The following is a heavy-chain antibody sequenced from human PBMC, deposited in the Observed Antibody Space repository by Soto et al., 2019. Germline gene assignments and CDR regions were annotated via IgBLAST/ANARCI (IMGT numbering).Heavy chain of an antibody. CDR1: GGSFSGYY. Sequence: QVQLQQWGAGLLKPSETLSLTCAVYGGSFSGYYWSWIRQPPGKGLEWIGEINHSGSTNYNPSLKSRVTISVDTSKNQFSLKLSSVTAAATAVYYCENPFYYDSSGYYGSSCGQGTLVTVSS. D-gene: IGHD3-22*01. J-gene: IGHJ4*02. V-gene: IGHV4-34*01. CDR3: ENPFYYDSSGYYGSS. CDR2: INHSGST.